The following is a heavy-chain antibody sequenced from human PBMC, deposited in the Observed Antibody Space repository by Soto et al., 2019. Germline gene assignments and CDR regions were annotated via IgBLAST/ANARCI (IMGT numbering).Heavy chain of an antibody. J-gene: IGHJ4*02. CDR2: INHSGSI. CDR3: ARGLGSSSSYFDY. D-gene: IGHD6-6*01. V-gene: IGHV4-34*01. Sequence: PSETLSLTCAAYGGSFSGYYWSWIRQPPGKGLEWIGEINHSGSINYNPSLKSRVTISVDTSKNQFSLNLSSVTAADTAVYYCARGLGSSSSYFDYWGQGTLVTVSS. CDR1: GGSFSGYY.